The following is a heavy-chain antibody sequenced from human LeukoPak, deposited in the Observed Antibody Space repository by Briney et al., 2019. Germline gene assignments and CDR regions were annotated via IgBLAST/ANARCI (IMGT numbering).Heavy chain of an antibody. CDR2: ISYDGSNK. CDR1: GFTFSSYG. V-gene: IGHV3-30*03. D-gene: IGHD4-11*01. J-gene: IGHJ4*02. Sequence: GGSLRLSCAASGFTFSSYGMHWVRQAPGKGLEWVAVISYDGSNKYYADSVKGRFTISRDNSKNTLYLQMNSLRAEDTAVYYCARVISIGDYRRPIDYWGQGTLVTVSS. CDR3: ARVISIGDYRRPIDY.